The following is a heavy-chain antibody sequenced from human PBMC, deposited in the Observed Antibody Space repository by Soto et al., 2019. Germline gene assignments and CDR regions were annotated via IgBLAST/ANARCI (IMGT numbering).Heavy chain of an antibody. J-gene: IGHJ4*02. CDR1: GFTVSSSS. CDR3: ARDDSFLGAPFHY. D-gene: IGHD3-16*01. Sequence: EVELVETGGGLIQPGGSLRLSCAASGFTVSSSSMSWVRQAPGKGLEWVSLIYADDATYYGDSVKGRFTISRDTSKNTLSLQMTSLRADATAVYYCARDDSFLGAPFHYWGQGTLVTVSS. CDR2: IYADDAT. V-gene: IGHV3-53*02.